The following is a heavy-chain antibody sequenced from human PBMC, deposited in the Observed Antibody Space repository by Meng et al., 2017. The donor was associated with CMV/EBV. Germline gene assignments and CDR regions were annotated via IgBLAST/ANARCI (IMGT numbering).Heavy chain of an antibody. Sequence: SETLSLTCAVYGGSFSGYYWSWIRQPPGKGLEWFGEINHSGSTNYNPSLKSRVTISVDTSKNQFSLKLSSVTAADTAVYYCARGLREFYFYYGMDVWGQGTTVTVSS. J-gene: IGHJ6*02. D-gene: IGHD3-10*01. CDR3: ARGLREFYFYYGMDV. V-gene: IGHV4-34*01. CDR2: INHSGST. CDR1: GGSFSGYY.